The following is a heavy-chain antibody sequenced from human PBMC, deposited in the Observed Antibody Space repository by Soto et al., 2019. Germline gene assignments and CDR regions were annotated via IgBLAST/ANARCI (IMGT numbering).Heavy chain of an antibody. CDR1: GYTLRDCD. V-gene: IGHV1-8*01. CDR2: MNPNSGNT. CDR3: TSRAPGGNELWVRFDS. J-gene: IGHJ4*02. Sequence: QVQLVQSGAEVKKPGASVMVSCKASGYTLRDCDINWVRQASGQGLEWMGWMNPNSGNTAYAQKFQGRFTMNGDTKTKTAYMELRSLTAADTAVYYCTSRAPGGNELWVRFDSWAQGTLVTVSS. D-gene: IGHD1-26*01.